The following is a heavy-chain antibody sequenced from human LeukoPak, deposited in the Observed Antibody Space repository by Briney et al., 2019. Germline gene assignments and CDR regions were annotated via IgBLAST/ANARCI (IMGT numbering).Heavy chain of an antibody. V-gene: IGHV4-39*07. Sequence: SETLSLTCTVSGDSISSGSYYWGWIRQPPGKGLEWIASMYYSGSTNYNPSLKSRVTISLDTSKNQFSLKLSSVTAADTAVYYCARGYMSLGYCSGGSCPAQNWFDPWGQGTLVTVSS. CDR2: MYYSGST. CDR1: GDSISSGSYY. J-gene: IGHJ5*02. D-gene: IGHD2-15*01. CDR3: ARGYMSLGYCSGGSCPAQNWFDP.